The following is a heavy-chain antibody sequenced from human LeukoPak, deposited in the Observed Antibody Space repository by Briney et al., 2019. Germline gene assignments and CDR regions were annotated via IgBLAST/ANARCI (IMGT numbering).Heavy chain of an antibody. CDR3: ARADQQYYFDY. D-gene: IGHD4-11*01. CDR2: IKHDGSEK. V-gene: IGHV3-7*01. J-gene: IGHJ4*02. CDR1: GFTFKNYW. Sequence: PGGSLRLSCAASGFTFKNYWMTWVRQAPGKGLEWVANIKHDGSEKNYVDSVKGRFTISRDNAKNSLSLQMNSLRAEDTAVYYCARADQQYYFDYWGQGTLVTVSS.